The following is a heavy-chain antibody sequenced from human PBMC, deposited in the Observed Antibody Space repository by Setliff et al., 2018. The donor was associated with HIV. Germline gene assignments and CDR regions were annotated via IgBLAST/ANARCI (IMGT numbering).Heavy chain of an antibody. Sequence: SETLSLTCTVSGASISRGNYYWTWIRQRPGKGLQWIGYIYYIGGAYYNPSLKSRVTISLDTSKNHFSLNLSSVTAADTAVYYCARESMLRGLRHAVDIWGQGTMVTVSS. V-gene: IGHV4-31*03. CDR1: GASISRGNYY. CDR3: ARESMLRGLRHAVDI. D-gene: IGHD3-10*01. CDR2: IYYIGGA. J-gene: IGHJ3*02.